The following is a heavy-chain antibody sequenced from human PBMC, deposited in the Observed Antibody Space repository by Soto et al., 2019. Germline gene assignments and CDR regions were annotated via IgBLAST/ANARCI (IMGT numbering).Heavy chain of an antibody. CDR1: GFPLSTYG. CDR3: ARIRGYWYGLDV. J-gene: IGHJ6*02. Sequence: GGSRRLSCAASGFPLSTYGMTWLRQAPGKGLEWVSAITGTGGNTYYVDSVKGRFTSSRDNSKNMLYLQVNSLRVEDTAVYYCARIRGYWYGLDVWGQGTTVTV. CDR2: ITGTGGNT. V-gene: IGHV3-23*01.